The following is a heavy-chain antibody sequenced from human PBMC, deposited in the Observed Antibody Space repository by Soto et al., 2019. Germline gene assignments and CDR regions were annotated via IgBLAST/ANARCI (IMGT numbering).Heavy chain of an antibody. V-gene: IGHV4-30-4*01. CDR2: IDDSGSA. D-gene: IGHD5-12*01. Sequence: QVLLEESGPGLVKPSQTLSLTCTVSGASISSGDYFWSWIRQSPGKVLEWIGYIDDSGSAYYNPSRKSRVTMSVDTSKNQFSLKLSSVTAADTAVYYGAREKGYISGPKNFDSWGQGTLVTVSS. J-gene: IGHJ4*02. CDR1: GASISSGDYF. CDR3: AREKGYISGPKNFDS.